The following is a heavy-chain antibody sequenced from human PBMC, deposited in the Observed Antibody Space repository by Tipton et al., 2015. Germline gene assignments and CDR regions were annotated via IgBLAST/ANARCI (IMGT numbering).Heavy chain of an antibody. CDR3: ARQDYDSLTRDYQTVDY. V-gene: IGHV4-39*07. CDR1: GGSISRSSYY. CDR2: IYYSGST. J-gene: IGHJ4*02. Sequence: TLSLTCTVSGGSISRSSYYWGWIRQPPGKGLEWIGSIYYSGSTYYNPSLKSRVTMSRDTSKNQFSLKLTSVTAADTAVYYCARQDYDSLTRDYQTVDYWGQGTLVTVSS. D-gene: IGHD3-9*01.